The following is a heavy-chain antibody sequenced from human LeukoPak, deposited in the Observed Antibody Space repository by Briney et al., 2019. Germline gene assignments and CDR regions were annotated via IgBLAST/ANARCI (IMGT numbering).Heavy chain of an antibody. CDR2: INHSGST. D-gene: IGHD3-10*01. Sequence: SETLSLTCAVYGGSFSGYYWSWIRQPPGKGLEWIGEINHSGSTNYDPSLKSRVTISVDTSKNQFSLKLSSVTAADTAVYYCARFADYYGSGSYDWGQGTLVTVSS. CDR1: GGSFSGYY. V-gene: IGHV4-34*01. CDR3: ARFADYYGSGSYD. J-gene: IGHJ4*02.